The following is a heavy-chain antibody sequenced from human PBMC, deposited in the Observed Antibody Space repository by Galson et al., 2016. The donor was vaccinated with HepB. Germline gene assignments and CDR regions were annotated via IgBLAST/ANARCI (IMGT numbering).Heavy chain of an antibody. CDR2: IYYSGTT. CDR3: ARGGLEGYSDSSAYYSFDY. V-gene: IGHV4-31*03. D-gene: IGHD3-22*01. Sequence: TLSLTCTVSGGSIGSGGSFWNWIRQHPGKGLEWMGYIYYSGTTYYNPSLKSRVTISGDTSKNHFSLKLRSVTAADTAVYYCARGGLEGYSDSSAYYSFDYWGQGTPVTVSS. CDR1: GGSIGSGGSF. J-gene: IGHJ4*02.